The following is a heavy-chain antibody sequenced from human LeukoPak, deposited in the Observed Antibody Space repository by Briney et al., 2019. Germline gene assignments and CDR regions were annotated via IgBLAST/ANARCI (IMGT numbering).Heavy chain of an antibody. Sequence: ASXXVSCXAXXYXXSXYDIXXVRQATGQGLEWMGWMNPNSGNTGYAQKFQGRVTMTRNTSISTAYMELSSLRSEDTAVYYCARGQKSALTYGSGTYAYYFDYWGQGTLVTVSS. CDR2: MNPNSGNT. J-gene: IGHJ4*02. CDR3: ARGQKSALTYGSGTYAYYFDY. D-gene: IGHD3-10*01. V-gene: IGHV1-8*01. CDR1: XYXXSXYD.